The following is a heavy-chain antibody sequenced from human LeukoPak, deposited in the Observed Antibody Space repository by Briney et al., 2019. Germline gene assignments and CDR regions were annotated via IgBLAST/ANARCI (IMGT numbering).Heavy chain of an antibody. CDR3: ASPGSVGATGDYFDY. CDR1: GGTFSSYA. V-gene: IGHV1-69*13. J-gene: IGHJ4*02. CDR2: IIPIVGTA. D-gene: IGHD1-26*01. Sequence: SVKVSCKASGGTFSSYAISWVRQAPGQGLEWMGGIIPIVGTANYAQKFQGRVTITADESTSTAYMELSSLRSEDTAVYYCASPGSVGATGDYFDYWGQGTLVTVSS.